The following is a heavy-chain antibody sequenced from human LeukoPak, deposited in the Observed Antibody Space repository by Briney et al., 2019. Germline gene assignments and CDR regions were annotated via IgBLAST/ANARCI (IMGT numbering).Heavy chain of an antibody. CDR2: INWNGGST. V-gene: IGHV3-20*01. CDR1: GFAFKSYG. Sequence: GGSLRLSCAASGFAFKSYGMSWVRQAPGKGLEWVSGINWNGGSTGYADSVKGRFTISRDNAKNSLYLQMNSLRAEDTALYHCARSAGNPHYYYYYMDVWGKGTTVTVSS. CDR3: ARSAGNPHYYYYYMDV. J-gene: IGHJ6*03. D-gene: IGHD4-23*01.